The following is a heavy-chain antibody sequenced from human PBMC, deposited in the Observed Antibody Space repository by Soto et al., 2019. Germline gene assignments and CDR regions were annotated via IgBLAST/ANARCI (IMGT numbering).Heavy chain of an antibody. CDR1: GYSFTSCW. V-gene: IGHV5-51*01. CDR3: ARRGRNSYGPEPYYGMDV. D-gene: IGHD5-18*01. CDR2: IYPGDSDT. Sequence: PGESLKISCKGFGYSFTSCWIGWVRQMPGKGLEWMGIIYPGDSDTRYSPSFQGQVTISADKSISTAYLQWSSLKASDTAMYYCARRGRNSYGPEPYYGMDVWGQGTTVTVSS. J-gene: IGHJ6*02.